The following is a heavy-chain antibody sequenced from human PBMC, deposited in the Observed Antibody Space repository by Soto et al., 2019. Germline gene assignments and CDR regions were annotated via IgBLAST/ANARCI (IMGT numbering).Heavy chain of an antibody. CDR2: IKEDGSEK. CDR1: GFTFSSSW. Sequence: GGSLRLSCAASGFTFSSSWMTWVRQAPGKGLAWVANIKEDGSEKYYVDSVKGRFTISRDNTNESLYLQMNSLRAEDTAVYYCARDPAPVGYRGLDVWGQGTTVTVS. V-gene: IGHV3-7*01. CDR3: ARDPAPVGYRGLDV. D-gene: IGHD5-12*01. J-gene: IGHJ6*02.